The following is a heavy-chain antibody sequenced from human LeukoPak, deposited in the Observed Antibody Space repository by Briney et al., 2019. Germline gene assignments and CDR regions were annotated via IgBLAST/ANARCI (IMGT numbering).Heavy chain of an antibody. CDR3: AREEVAGTVNYYYYGMDV. V-gene: IGHV3-30*19. D-gene: IGHD6-19*01. J-gene: IGHJ6*04. CDR2: ISYDGSNK. Sequence: GRSLRLSCTASGFTFRNYGMHWVRQAPGKGLEWVAVISYDGSNKYYADSVKGRFTISRDNSKNTLYLQMNSLRAEDTAVYYCAREEVAGTVNYYYYGMDVWGKGTTVTVSS. CDR1: GFTFRNYG.